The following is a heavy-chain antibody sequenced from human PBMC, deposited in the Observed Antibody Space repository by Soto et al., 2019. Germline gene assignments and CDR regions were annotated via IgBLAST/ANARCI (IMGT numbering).Heavy chain of an antibody. CDR2: INPSGGST. V-gene: IGHV1-46*03. D-gene: IGHD2-21*01. J-gene: IGHJ4*02. CDR1: GYTFTSYF. Sequence: ASVKVSCKASGYTFTSYFMHWVRQAPGQGLEWMGIINPSGGSTNYAQKFQGRVTMTRDTSTSTVHMELSSLRSEDTAVYYCARDALYCGGTSCYLDYWGQGTLVTVSS. CDR3: ARDALYCGGTSCYLDY.